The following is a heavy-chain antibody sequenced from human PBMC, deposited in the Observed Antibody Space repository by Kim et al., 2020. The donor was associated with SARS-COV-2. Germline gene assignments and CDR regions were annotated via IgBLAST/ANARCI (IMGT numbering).Heavy chain of an antibody. CDR1: GGSISSSNW. CDR3: AIERGDYVWGSYRLDY. CDR2: IYHSGST. J-gene: IGHJ4*02. D-gene: IGHD3-16*02. Sequence: SETLSLTCAVSGGSISSSNWWSWVRQPPGKGLEWIGEIYHSGSTNYNPSLKSRVTISVDKSKNQFSLKLSSVTAADTAVYYCAIERGDYVWGSYRLDYWGQGTLVTVSS. V-gene: IGHV4-4*02.